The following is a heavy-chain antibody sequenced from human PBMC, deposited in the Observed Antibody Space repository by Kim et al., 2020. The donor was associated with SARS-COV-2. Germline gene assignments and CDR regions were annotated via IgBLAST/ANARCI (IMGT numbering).Heavy chain of an antibody. CDR3: ARVYSGSHHFDY. V-gene: IGHV3-21*01. Sequence: IYYADSGKGRFIISRDNAENSLYLQMNSLRAEDTAVYYCARVYSGSHHFDYWGQGTLVTVSS. CDR2: I. J-gene: IGHJ4*02. D-gene: IGHD1-1*01.